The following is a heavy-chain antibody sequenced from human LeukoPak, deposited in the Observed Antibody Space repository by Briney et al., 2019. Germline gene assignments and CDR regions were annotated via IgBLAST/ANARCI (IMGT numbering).Heavy chain of an antibody. CDR3: ARDHYPSRAFDI. Sequence: SETLSLTCTVSGGSISSYYWSWIRQPAGKGLEWIGRIYTSGSTNYDPSLKSRVTMSVDTSKNQFSLKLSSVTAADTAVYYCARDHYPSRAFDIWGQGTVVTVSS. D-gene: IGHD1-26*01. V-gene: IGHV4-4*07. CDR1: GGSISSYY. CDR2: IYTSGST. J-gene: IGHJ3*02.